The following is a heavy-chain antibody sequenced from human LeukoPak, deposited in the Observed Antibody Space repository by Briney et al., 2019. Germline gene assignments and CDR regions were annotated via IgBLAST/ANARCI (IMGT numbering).Heavy chain of an antibody. CDR3: ARWLAAVGTDGGHWFDP. CDR2: INPNSGGT. D-gene: IGHD6-13*01. Sequence: ASVKVPCKASGYTFTGYYMHWVRQAPGQGLEWMGWINPNSGGTNYAQKLQGRVTMTTDKSTSTAYMELRSLRSDDTAVYYCARWLAAVGTDGGHWFDPWGQGTLVTVSS. CDR1: GYTFTGYY. J-gene: IGHJ5*02. V-gene: IGHV1-2*02.